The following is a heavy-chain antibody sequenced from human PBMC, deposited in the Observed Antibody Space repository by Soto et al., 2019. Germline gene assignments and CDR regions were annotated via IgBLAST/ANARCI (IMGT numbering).Heavy chain of an antibody. CDR2: IFSNDEK. CDR1: GFSLSNARMG. D-gene: IGHD5-18*01. J-gene: IGHJ6*02. Sequence: SGPTLVNPTETLTLTCTVSGFSLSNARMGVSWIRQPPGKALEWLAHIFSNDEKSYSTSLKSRLTISKDTSKSQVVLTMTNMDPVDTATYYCARILDTAMVTGDYGMDVWGQGTTVTVSS. V-gene: IGHV2-26*01. CDR3: ARILDTAMVTGDYGMDV.